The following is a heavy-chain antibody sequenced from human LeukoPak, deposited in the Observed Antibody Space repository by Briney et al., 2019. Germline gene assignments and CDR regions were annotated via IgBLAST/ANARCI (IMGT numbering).Heavy chain of an antibody. J-gene: IGHJ4*02. V-gene: IGHV3-23*01. CDR3: AKDLLRWSFDH. CDR1: GFIISRNA. Sequence: GGSLRLSYAAPGFIISRNAMSWVRHVPGKGLEWVSAIEGSNDNTHYADSVKGRFTVSRDISKNTLCLQMNSLRAEDTARYYCAKDLLRWSFDHWGQGTLVTVSS. CDR2: IEGSNDNT. D-gene: IGHD4-23*01.